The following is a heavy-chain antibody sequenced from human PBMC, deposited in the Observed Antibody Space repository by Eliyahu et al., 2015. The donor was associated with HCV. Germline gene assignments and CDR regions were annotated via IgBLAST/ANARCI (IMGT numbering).Heavy chain of an antibody. CDR3: ARNTLNLDSGRGSYGSDV. D-gene: IGHD3-10*01. CDR1: EFTVGDNX. J-gene: IGHJ6*02. CDR2: SYPNGES. V-gene: IGHV3-53*02. Sequence: VQVVESGGGLIQPGGSRRLSXAASEFTVGDNXMSWVRQAPGKGLEWVSVSYPNGESYYAESVKGRFTMSRDNSKNTVYLQMKSLRVEDTAVYFCARNTLNLDSGRGSYGSDVWGQGTTVIVSS.